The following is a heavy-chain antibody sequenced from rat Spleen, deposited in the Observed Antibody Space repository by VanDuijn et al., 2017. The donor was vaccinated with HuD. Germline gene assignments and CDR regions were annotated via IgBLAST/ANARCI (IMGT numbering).Heavy chain of an antibody. V-gene: IGHV5-25*01. CDR1: GLTFSHYY. D-gene: IGHD1-11*01. CDR2: ITTGGGHT. Sequence: EVQLVESGGGLVQPGRSMKLSCAASGLTFSHYYMAWVRQAPTKGLEWVASITTGGGHTYYRDSVKGRFTIYRDNAKSTLYLQMDSLRSEDTATYYCARHGGLRNWFAYWGQGTLVTVSS. J-gene: IGHJ3*01. CDR3: ARHGGLRNWFAY.